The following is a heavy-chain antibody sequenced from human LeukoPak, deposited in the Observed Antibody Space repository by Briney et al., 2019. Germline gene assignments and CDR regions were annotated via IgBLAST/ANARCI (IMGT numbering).Heavy chain of an antibody. D-gene: IGHD5-24*01. CDR1: GDSISSYY. CDR2: IYPSGSG. J-gene: IGHJ2*01. Sequence: PSETLSLTCAVSGDSISSYYWSWIRQPAGKGLEWLGRIYPSGSGNYNPSLKSRGTMSVDTSKNQFSLRLSSVTAADTAVYFCARDYNNWYFDLWGRGTLVTVSS. CDR3: ARDYNNWYFDL. V-gene: IGHV4-4*07.